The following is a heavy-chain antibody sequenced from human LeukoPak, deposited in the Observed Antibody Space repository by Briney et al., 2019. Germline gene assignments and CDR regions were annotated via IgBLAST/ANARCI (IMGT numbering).Heavy chain of an antibody. V-gene: IGHV1-69*05. D-gene: IGHD5-18*01. CDR3: ATMNSGGIYSYGPPYYYYYMDV. CDR2: IIPIFGTA. Sequence: ASVKVSCKASGGTFSSYAISWVRQAPGQGLEWMGGIIPIFGTANYAQKFQGRVTITTDESTSTAYMELSSLRSEDTAVYYCATMNSGGIYSYGPPYYYYYMDVWGKGTTVTVSS. CDR1: GGTFSSYA. J-gene: IGHJ6*03.